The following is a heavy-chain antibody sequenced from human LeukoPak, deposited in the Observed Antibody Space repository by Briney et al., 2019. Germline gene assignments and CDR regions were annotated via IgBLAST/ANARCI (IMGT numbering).Heavy chain of an antibody. J-gene: IGHJ4*02. CDR1: GGSFSGHY. CDR2: IKSKTDGGTT. CDR3: TTPPGDY. V-gene: IGHV3-15*01. Sequence: ETLSLTCAVFGGSFSGHYWSWIRQSPGKGLEWVGRIKSKTDGGTTDYAAPVKGRFTISRDDSKNTLYLQMNSLKTEDTAVYYCTTPPGDYWGQGTLVTVSS.